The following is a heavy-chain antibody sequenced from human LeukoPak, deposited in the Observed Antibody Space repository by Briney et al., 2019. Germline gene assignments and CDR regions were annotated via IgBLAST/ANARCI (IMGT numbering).Heavy chain of an antibody. CDR2: INSDGSST. V-gene: IGHV3-74*01. CDR3: ARGRWLQLRWFDP. J-gene: IGHJ5*02. D-gene: IGHD5-24*01. Sequence: GGSLRLSCAASGFTFSSYWMHWVRQAPGKGLVWVSRINSDGSSTSYADSVKGRFTISRDNAKNTLYLQMNSLRAEDTAVCYCARGRWLQLRWFDPWGQGTLVTVSS. CDR1: GFTFSSYW.